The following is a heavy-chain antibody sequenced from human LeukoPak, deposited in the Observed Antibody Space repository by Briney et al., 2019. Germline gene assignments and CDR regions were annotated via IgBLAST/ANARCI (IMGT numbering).Heavy chain of an antibody. CDR1: GFTFNNYA. Sequence: GGSLRLSCAASGFTFNNYAMNWVRQAPGKGLEWVSAITGIGNIYYADSVKGRFTISRDNSKTTLYLQIDSLRAEDTAVYFCVNNLAYCSGATCFSEYYLNYWGQGTLVAVSS. CDR3: VNNLAYCSGATCFSEYYLNY. CDR2: ITGIGNI. D-gene: IGHD2-21*01. V-gene: IGHV3-23*01. J-gene: IGHJ4*02.